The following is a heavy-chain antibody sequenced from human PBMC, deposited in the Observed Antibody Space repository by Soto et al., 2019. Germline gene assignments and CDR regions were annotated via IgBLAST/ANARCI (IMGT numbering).Heavy chain of an antibody. D-gene: IGHD2-8*01. CDR1: GYSFTDYH. V-gene: IGHV1-2*04. J-gene: IGHJ6*02. CDR3: ARGDSTDCSNGVCSFFYNHDMDV. CDR2: INPKSGGT. Sequence: QVQLVQSGAEGKKPGASVKVSCKASGYSFTDYHIHWVRQAPGQGLEWLGRINPKSGGTSTAQKFQGWVTMTTDTSISTASMELTRLTSDDTAIYYCARGDSTDCSNGVCSFFYNHDMDVWGQGTPVTVSS.